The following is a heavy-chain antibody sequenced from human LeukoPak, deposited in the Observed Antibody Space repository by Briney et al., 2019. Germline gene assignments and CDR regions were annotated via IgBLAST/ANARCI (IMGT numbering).Heavy chain of an antibody. Sequence: NPSETLSLTCTVSGSSISSSSYYWGWIRQPPGKGLEWIGSIYYSGSTYYNPSLKSRVTISVDTSKNQFSLKLSSVTAADTAVYYCARRYYDSSGYYGYYYYYMDVWGKGTTVTISS. CDR2: IYYSGST. CDR1: GSSISSSSYY. V-gene: IGHV4-39*01. CDR3: ARRYYDSSGYYGYYYYYMDV. D-gene: IGHD3-22*01. J-gene: IGHJ6*03.